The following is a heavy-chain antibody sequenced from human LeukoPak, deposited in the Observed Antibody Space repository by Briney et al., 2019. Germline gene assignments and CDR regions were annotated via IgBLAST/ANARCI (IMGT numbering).Heavy chain of an antibody. CDR2: IIPILGIA. J-gene: IGHJ3*02. CDR3: AREGYYGSVSYYPSAFYI. CDR1: GGTFSSYA. D-gene: IGHD3-10*01. Sequence: ASVKVSCKASGGTFSSYAISWVRQAPGQGLEWMGRIIPILGIANYAQKFQGRVTITADKSTSTAYMELSSLRSEDTAVYYCAREGYYGSVSYYPSAFYIWGQGTMVTVSS. V-gene: IGHV1-69*04.